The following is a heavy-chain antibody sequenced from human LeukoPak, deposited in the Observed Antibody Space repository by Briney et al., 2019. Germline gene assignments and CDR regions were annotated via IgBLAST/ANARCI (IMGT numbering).Heavy chain of an antibody. J-gene: IGHJ4*02. CDR1: GFTVSSNY. CDR2: IYSGGST. Sequence: SGGSLRLSCAASGFTVSSNYMSWVRQAPGKGLEWVSVIYSGGSTYYADSVKGRFTISRDNSKNTLYLQMNSLRAEDTAVYYCARDAPSYYYDSSGTLDYWGQGTLVTVSS. V-gene: IGHV3-66*01. CDR3: ARDAPSYYYDSSGTLDY. D-gene: IGHD3-22*01.